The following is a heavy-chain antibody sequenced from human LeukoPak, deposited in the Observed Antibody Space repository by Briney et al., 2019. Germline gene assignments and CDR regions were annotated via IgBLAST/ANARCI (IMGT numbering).Heavy chain of an antibody. D-gene: IGHD3-9*01. V-gene: IGHV4-31*03. CDR1: GGSISSGGYY. Sequence: SQTLSLTCTVSGGSISSGGYYWRWIRQHPAKGLEWIGDIYYSGSTYYNPSLKSRVTISVDTSKNQFSLKLRSVTAADTAVYYCARRGHFDWYSLDIWGQGTMVTVSS. CDR2: IYYSGST. J-gene: IGHJ3*02. CDR3: ARRGHFDWYSLDI.